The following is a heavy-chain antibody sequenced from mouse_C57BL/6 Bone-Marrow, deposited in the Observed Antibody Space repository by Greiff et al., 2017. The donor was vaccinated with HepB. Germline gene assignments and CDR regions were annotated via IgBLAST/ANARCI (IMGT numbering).Heavy chain of an antibody. V-gene: IGHV5-17*01. CDR3: ARENWDDWFAY. D-gene: IGHD4-1*01. J-gene: IGHJ3*01. CDR2: ISSGSSTI. CDR1: GFTFSDYG. Sequence: EVLLVESGGGLVKPGGSLKLSCAASGFTFSDYGMHWVRQAPEKGLEWVAYISSGSSTIYYADTVKGRFTISRDNAKNTLFLQMTSLRSEDTAMDYGARENWDDWFAYGGRGTRVTVSA.